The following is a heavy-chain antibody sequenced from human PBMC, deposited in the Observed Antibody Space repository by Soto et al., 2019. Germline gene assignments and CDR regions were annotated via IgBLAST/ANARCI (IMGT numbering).Heavy chain of an antibody. CDR3: ARDKLLLPPDLGRNYYYYYGMDV. CDR2: INAGNGNT. V-gene: IGHV1-3*01. D-gene: IGHD6-6*01. Sequence: GASVKVSCKASGYTFTSYAMHWVRQAPGQRLEWMGWINAGNGNTKYSQKFQGRVTITRDTSASTAYMELSSLRSEDTAVYYCARDKLLLPPDLGRNYYYYYGMDVWGQGTTVTVSS. J-gene: IGHJ6*02. CDR1: GYTFTSYA.